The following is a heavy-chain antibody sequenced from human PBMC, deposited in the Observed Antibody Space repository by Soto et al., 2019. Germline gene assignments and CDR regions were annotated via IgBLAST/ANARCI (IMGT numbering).Heavy chain of an antibody. CDR3: ARASDYYDSSGYYYFPHPHFDY. V-gene: IGHV4-30-2*01. Sequence: PSETLSLTCAVSGGSISSGGYSWSWIRQPPGKGLEWIGYIYHSGSTYYNPSLKSRVTISADRSKNQFSLKLSSVTAADTAVYYCARASDYYDSSGYYYFPHPHFDYWGQGTLVTVSS. CDR1: GGSISSGGYS. D-gene: IGHD3-22*01. CDR2: IYHSGST. J-gene: IGHJ4*02.